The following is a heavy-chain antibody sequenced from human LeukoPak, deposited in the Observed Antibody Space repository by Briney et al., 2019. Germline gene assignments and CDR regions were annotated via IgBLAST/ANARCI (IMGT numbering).Heavy chain of an antibody. Sequence: SETLSLTCTVSGGSISSYYWSWIRQPAGKGLEWIGRISASGRSNYNPSLKSRLTISIDTSKNQFSLMLSSVTATDTAVYYCAREFDSWGQGTLVTVSS. CDR1: GGSISSYY. V-gene: IGHV4-4*07. CDR3: AREFDS. J-gene: IGHJ4*02. CDR2: ISASGRS.